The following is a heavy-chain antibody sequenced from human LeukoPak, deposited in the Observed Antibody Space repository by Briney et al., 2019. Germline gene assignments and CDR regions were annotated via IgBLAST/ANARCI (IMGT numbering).Heavy chain of an antibody. Sequence: GGSLRLSCAASGFTYSNHAMSWVRQAPGKGLEWVSATSSSGGDTHYADSVKGRFTTYRDNSKSTVYLQMNSLRAEDTAIYYCAKDHVPSYWGQGTLVTVSS. CDR1: GFTYSNHA. D-gene: IGHD6-6*01. CDR2: TSSSGGDT. CDR3: AKDHVPSY. J-gene: IGHJ4*02. V-gene: IGHV3-23*01.